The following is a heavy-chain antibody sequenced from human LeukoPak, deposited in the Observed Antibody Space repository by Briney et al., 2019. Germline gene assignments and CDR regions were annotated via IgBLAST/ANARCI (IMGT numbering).Heavy chain of an antibody. CDR2: IYYSGST. CDR3: ARTRGYTSSWYIFDP. Sequence: SETLSLTCAVSGGSLSGYYWTWIRQPPGKGLEWIGSIYYSGSTYYNPSLKSRVSISVDTSKNQFSLKLSSVTAADTAVYFCARTRGYTSSWYIFDPWGQGTLVTVSS. V-gene: IGHV4-39*07. J-gene: IGHJ5*02. CDR1: GGSLSGYY. D-gene: IGHD6-13*01.